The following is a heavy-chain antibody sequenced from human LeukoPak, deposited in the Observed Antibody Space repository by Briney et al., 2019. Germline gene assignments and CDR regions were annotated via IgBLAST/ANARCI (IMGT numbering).Heavy chain of an antibody. CDR1: GYTFTSYY. D-gene: IGHD5-12*01. J-gene: IGHJ4*02. V-gene: IGHV1-46*01. Sequence: ASVKVSCKASGYTFTSYYIHWVRLAPGQGLEWMGIINPSGSSTHYAQKFQGRVTMTTDTSTSTVYMDLGSLRSEDTAVYYCARFAHVYSAYDYWGQGTLLTVSS. CDR3: ARFAHVYSAYDY. CDR2: INPSGSST.